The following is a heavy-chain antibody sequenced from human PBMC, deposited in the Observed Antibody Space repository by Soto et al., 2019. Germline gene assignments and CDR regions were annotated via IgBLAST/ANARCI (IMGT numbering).Heavy chain of an antibody. CDR2: ISGSGGST. D-gene: IGHD2-8*01. CDR3: AKLRDFVVLPAGILDY. V-gene: IGHV3-23*01. CDR1: GFTFSSYA. J-gene: IGHJ4*02. Sequence: QPGGSLRLSCAASGFTFSSYAMSWVRQAPGQGLEWVSGISGSGGSTYYADSVKGRFTISRDDFRNTLYLQMNSLRTEDTAIYYCAKLRDFVVLPAGILDYWGPGTLVTVSS.